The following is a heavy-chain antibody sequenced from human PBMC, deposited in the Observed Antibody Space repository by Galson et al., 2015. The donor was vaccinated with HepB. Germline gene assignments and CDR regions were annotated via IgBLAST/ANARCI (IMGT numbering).Heavy chain of an antibody. J-gene: IGHJ4*02. Sequence: SLRLSCAASGFTFSSYAMSWVRQAPGKGLEWVSAISGSGGSTYYADSVKGRFTISRDNSKNTLYLQMNSLRAEDTAVYYCAKVRRLLWFGESPYYFDYWGQGTLVTVSS. CDR3: AKVRRLLWFGESPYYFDY. CDR1: GFTFSSYA. CDR2: ISGSGGST. V-gene: IGHV3-23*01. D-gene: IGHD3-10*01.